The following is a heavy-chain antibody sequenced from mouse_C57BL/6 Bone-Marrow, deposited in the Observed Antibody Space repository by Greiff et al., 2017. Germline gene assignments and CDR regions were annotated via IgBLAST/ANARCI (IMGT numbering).Heavy chain of an antibody. CDR2: IDPETGGT. CDR3: TRLYYGSSYEAMDY. Sequence: QVQLQQSGAELVRPGASVTLSCKASGYTFTDYEMHWVKQTPVHGLEWIGAIDPETGGTAYNQKFKGKAILTADKSSSTAYMELRSLTSEDSAVYYGTRLYYGSSYEAMDYWGQGTSVTVSS. V-gene: IGHV1-15*01. J-gene: IGHJ4*01. CDR1: GYTFTDYE. D-gene: IGHD1-1*01.